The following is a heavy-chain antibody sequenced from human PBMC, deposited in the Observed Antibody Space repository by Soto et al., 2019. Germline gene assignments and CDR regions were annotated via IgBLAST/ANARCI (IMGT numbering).Heavy chain of an antibody. CDR1: GGSISSYY. CDR3: ARVLIVVAATPSFAFAI. V-gene: IGHV4-4*07. CDR2: IYTSGST. Sequence: QLLESGPGLVKPSETLSITCTVSGGSISSYYWSWIRQPAGKGLEWMGRIYTSGSTNYNPSLKSRVTMSVDTSKNQFSLKLSSVTAADTVGYYCARVLIVVAATPSFAFAIWVQGTMVTVSS. D-gene: IGHD2-15*01. J-gene: IGHJ3*02.